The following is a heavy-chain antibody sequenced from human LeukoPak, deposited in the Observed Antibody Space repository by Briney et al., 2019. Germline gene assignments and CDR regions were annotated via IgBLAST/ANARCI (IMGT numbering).Heavy chain of an antibody. V-gene: IGHV6-1*01. D-gene: IGHD6-19*01. CDR2: TYYRSKWYN. J-gene: IGHJ4*02. Sequence: SQTLSLTCAISGDSVTSNSAAWNWIRQSPSRGLEWLGRTYYRSKWYNDYAESVKSRITINPDTSKNQFSLQLNSVTPEDTAVYYCTRDEQWLVYFDYWGQGTLVTVSS. CDR1: GDSVTSNSAA. CDR3: TRDEQWLVYFDY.